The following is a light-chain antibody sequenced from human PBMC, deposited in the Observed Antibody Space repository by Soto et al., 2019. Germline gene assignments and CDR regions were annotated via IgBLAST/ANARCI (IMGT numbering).Light chain of an antibody. CDR3: SSYTSGSTPYV. CDR1: SSDVGAYDY. V-gene: IGLV2-14*03. CDR2: DVT. J-gene: IGLJ1*01. Sequence: QSALTQPASVSESPGQSITISCTGTSSDVGAYDYVSWYQQYPGKAPKLMIYDVTDRPSGVSDRFFGSKSGNTASLTISGLQAEDEADYYCSSYTSGSTPYVFGTGTKVTVL.